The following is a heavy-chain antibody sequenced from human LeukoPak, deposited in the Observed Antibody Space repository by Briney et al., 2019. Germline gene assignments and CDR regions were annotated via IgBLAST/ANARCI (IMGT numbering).Heavy chain of an antibody. CDR3: TTDAGPYSSGSYYFDY. V-gene: IGHV3-15*01. CDR1: GFTFSNAW. J-gene: IGHJ4*02. D-gene: IGHD3-22*01. CDR2: IKSKTDGGTT. Sequence: GGSLRLSCAASGFTFSNAWMSWDRQAPGKGLEWVGRIKSKTDGGTTDYAAPVKGRFTISRDDSKNTLYLQMNSLKTEDTAVYYCTTDAGPYSSGSYYFDYWGQGTLVTVSS.